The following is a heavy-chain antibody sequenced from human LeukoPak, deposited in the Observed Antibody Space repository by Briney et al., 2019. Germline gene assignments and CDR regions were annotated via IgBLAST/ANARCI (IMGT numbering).Heavy chain of an antibody. CDR1: GGTLSSYT. V-gene: IGHV1-69*02. CDR3: ASMSYDSGFDY. D-gene: IGHD3-22*01. Sequence: KPGSSVKVSCKASGGTLSSYTISWVRQAPGQGLEWMGRIIPILGIANYAQKFQGRVTITADKSTSTAYMELSSLRSEDTAVYYCASMSYDSGFDYWGQGTLVTVSS. J-gene: IGHJ4*02. CDR2: IIPILGIA.